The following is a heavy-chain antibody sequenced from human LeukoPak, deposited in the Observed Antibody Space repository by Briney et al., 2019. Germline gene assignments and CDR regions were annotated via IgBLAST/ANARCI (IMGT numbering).Heavy chain of an antibody. CDR3: ARDPGSLPAAIGYCYYGMDV. D-gene: IGHD2-2*02. J-gene: IGHJ6*02. CDR2: ISWNSGRI. Sequence: PGRSLRLSCAASGFIFENYALHWVRQAPGKGLEWVSGISWNSGRIGYADSVKGRFTISRDNAKNSLYLQMNSLRAEDTALYYCARDPGSLPAAIGYCYYGMDVWGQGTTVTVSS. CDR1: GFIFENYA. V-gene: IGHV3-9*01.